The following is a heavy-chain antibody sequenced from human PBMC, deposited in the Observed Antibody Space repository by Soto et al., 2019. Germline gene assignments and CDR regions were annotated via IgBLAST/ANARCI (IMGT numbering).Heavy chain of an antibody. J-gene: IGHJ4*02. CDR3: ARYGDYGPYFDY. CDR2: IYYSGST. D-gene: IGHD4-17*01. CDR1: GGSISSSSYY. Sequence: SETLSLTCTVSGGSISSSSYYWGWIRQPPGKGLEWIGSIYYSGSTYYNPSLKSRVPISVDTSKNQFSLKLSSVTAADTAVYYCARYGDYGPYFDYWGQGTLVTVSS. V-gene: IGHV4-39*01.